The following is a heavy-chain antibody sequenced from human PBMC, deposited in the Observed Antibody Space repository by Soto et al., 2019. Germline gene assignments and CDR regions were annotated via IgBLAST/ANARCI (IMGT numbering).Heavy chain of an antibody. CDR2: IYYSGST. CDR1: GGSISSGDYY. Sequence: SETLSLTCTVSGGSISSGDYYWSWIRQPPGKGLEWIGYIYYSGSTYYNPSLKSRVTISVDTSKNQFSLKLSSVTAADTAVYYCARARPRDSYYYYGMDVWGQGTTVTVSS. J-gene: IGHJ6*02. V-gene: IGHV4-30-4*01. CDR3: ARARPRDSYYYYGMDV.